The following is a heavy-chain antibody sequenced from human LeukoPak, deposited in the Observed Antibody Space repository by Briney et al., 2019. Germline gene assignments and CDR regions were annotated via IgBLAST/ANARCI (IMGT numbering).Heavy chain of an antibody. J-gene: IGHJ4*02. CDR1: GFTFSSYA. Sequence: GRSLRLSCAASGFTFSSYAMHWVRQAPGKVLEWVAVISYDGSNKYYADSVKGRFTISRDNSKNTLYLQMNSLRAEDTAVYYCARRSGYSYGYDLFDYWGQGTLVTVSS. D-gene: IGHD5-18*01. CDR2: ISYDGSNK. CDR3: ARRSGYSYGYDLFDY. V-gene: IGHV3-30*04.